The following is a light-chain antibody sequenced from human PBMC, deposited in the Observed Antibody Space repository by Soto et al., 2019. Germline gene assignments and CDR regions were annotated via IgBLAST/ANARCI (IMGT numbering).Light chain of an antibody. Sequence: QSVLTQPPSASGSPGQSVTISCTGTSXDGGGYQYVSWYQQYPGKAPKLMIYAVNKRPSGVPDRFSGSRSGNTASLTVSGLQAEDEADYYCQSYEITLSGHVFGTGTKGTVL. V-gene: IGLV2-8*01. J-gene: IGLJ1*01. CDR2: AVN. CDR3: QSYEITLSGHV. CDR1: SXDGGGYQY.